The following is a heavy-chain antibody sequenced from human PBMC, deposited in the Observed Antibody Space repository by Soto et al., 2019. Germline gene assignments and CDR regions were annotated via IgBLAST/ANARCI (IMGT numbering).Heavy chain of an antibody. V-gene: IGHV4-31*03. CDR3: ARWDDYYDSGLGY. CDR1: GGSISSGGYY. CDR2: IYYSGST. J-gene: IGHJ4*02. D-gene: IGHD3-22*01. Sequence: KSSEPLSLTCTVSGGSISSGGYYWSWIRQHPGKGLEWIGYIYYSGSTYYNPSLKSRVTISVDTSKNQFSLKLSSVTAADTAVYYCARWDDYYDSGLGYWGQGTLVTVSS.